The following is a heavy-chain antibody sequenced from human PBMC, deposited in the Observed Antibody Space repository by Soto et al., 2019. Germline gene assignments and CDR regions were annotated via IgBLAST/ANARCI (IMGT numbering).Heavy chain of an antibody. D-gene: IGHD3-10*01. Sequence: SETLSLTCIVSGGSLTSSSFYWGWIRQPPGKGLSWIGNIYYSGTTDYNPSLKSRVSASTDTSRNQLSLTLSSVTAADTAVYYCVRFYGNAFDIWGPGTLVTVSS. V-gene: IGHV4-39*01. J-gene: IGHJ3*02. CDR2: IYYSGTT. CDR1: GGSLTSSSFY. CDR3: VRFYGNAFDI.